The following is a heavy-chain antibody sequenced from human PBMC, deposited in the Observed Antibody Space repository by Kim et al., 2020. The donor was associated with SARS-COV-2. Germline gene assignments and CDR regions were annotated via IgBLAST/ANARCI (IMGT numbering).Heavy chain of an antibody. CDR1: GFTFSSYA. Sequence: GGSLRLSCAASGFTFSSYAMHWVRQAPGKGLEWVAVISYDGSNKYDADSVKGRVTISRDNSKNTLYLQMNSLRADDTAVYYCARDSSDYYDTSGYPDYWGQGTLVTVSS. CDR2: ISYDGSNK. CDR3: ARDSSDYYDTSGYPDY. D-gene: IGHD3-22*01. J-gene: IGHJ4*02. V-gene: IGHV3-30-3*01.